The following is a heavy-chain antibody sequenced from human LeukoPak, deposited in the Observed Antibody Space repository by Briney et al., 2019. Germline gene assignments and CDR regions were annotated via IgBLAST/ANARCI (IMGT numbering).Heavy chain of an antibody. J-gene: IGHJ3*02. CDR1: EFNVNNNY. V-gene: IGHV3-66*01. CDR3: ARDLFTTEAFDT. Sequence: PGGSLRLSCAVSEFNVNNNYMSWVRQAPGKGLEWLSVMYSDGNTFYAGSVKGRFTVSRDNSKNTLYLQLHRLRAEDTAVYYCARDLFTTEAFDTWGQGTMVIVSS. D-gene: IGHD1-1*01. CDR2: MYSDGNT.